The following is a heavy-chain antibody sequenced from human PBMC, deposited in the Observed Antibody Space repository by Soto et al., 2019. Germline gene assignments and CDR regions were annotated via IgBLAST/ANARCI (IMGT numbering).Heavy chain of an antibody. CDR1: GFTFSSYA. J-gene: IGHJ4*02. Sequence: QVQLVESGGGVVQPGRSLRLSCAASGFTFSSYAMHWVRQAPGKGLEWVAVISYDGSNKYYADSVKGRFTISRDNSKNTLYLQMNILRAEDTAVYYCASVAGTAYFDYWGQGTLVTVSS. D-gene: IGHD6-19*01. CDR3: ASVAGTAYFDY. V-gene: IGHV3-30-3*01. CDR2: ISYDGSNK.